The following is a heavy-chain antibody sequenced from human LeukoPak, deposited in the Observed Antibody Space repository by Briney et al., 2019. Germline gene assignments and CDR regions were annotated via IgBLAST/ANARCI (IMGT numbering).Heavy chain of an antibody. J-gene: IGHJ6*03. CDR3: ARGSRYSMIVGTNTYYYYYYMDV. D-gene: IGHD3-22*01. CDR1: GGSISSYY. Sequence: SETLSLTCTVSGGSISSYYWSWIRQPAGKGLEWIGRIYTSGSTNYNPSLKSRVTMSVDTSKNQFSLKLSSVTAADTAVYYCARGSRYSMIVGTNTYYYYYYMDVWGKGTTVTISS. V-gene: IGHV4-4*07. CDR2: IYTSGST.